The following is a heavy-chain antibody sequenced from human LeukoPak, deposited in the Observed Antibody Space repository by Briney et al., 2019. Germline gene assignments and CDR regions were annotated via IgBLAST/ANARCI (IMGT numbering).Heavy chain of an antibody. J-gene: IGHJ6*03. Sequence: PSETLSLTCTVSGGSISSHYWSWIRQPPGKGLEWIGYIYYSGSTNYNPSLKSRVTISVDTSKNQFSLKLSSVTAADTAVYYCARENNSYYDFWSGLYYCYYMDVWGKGTTVTVSS. CDR2: IYYSGST. D-gene: IGHD3-3*01. CDR1: GGSISSHY. CDR3: ARENNSYYDFWSGLYYCYYMDV. V-gene: IGHV4-59*11.